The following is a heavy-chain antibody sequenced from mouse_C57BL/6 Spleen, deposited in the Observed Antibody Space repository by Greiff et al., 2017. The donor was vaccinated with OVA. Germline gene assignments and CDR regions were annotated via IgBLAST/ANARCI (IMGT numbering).Heavy chain of an antibody. Sequence: VKLMESGPELVKPGASVKISCKASGYAFSSSWMNWVKQRPGKGLEWIGRIYPGDGDTNYNGKFKGKATLTADKSSSTAYMQLSSLTSEDSAVYFCARGIYYDYDNAMDYWGQGTSVTVSS. CDR1: GYAFSSSW. J-gene: IGHJ4*01. CDR3: ARGIYYDYDNAMDY. CDR2: IYPGDGDT. D-gene: IGHD2-4*01. V-gene: IGHV1-82*01.